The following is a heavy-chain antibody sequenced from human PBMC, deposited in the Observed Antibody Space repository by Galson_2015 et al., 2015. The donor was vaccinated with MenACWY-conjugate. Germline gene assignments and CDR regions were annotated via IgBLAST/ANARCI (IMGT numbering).Heavy chain of an antibody. J-gene: IGHJ4*02. Sequence: CTLSGDSISSLHYYWGWIRQPPGKGLEWIGSIYDGGSSYYNPSLKSRVTISVDTSKNQFSLTMTSVTAADTAVYYCARGVNLASMAGYWGQGTLVTVSS. CDR3: ARGVNLASMAGY. D-gene: IGHD3-3*02. V-gene: IGHV4-39*07. CDR2: IYDGGSS. CDR1: GDSISSLHYY.